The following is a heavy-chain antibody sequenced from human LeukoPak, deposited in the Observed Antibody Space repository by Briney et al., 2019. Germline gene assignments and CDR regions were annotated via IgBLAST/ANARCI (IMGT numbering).Heavy chain of an antibody. CDR2: INTNTGNP. V-gene: IGHV7-4-1*02. J-gene: IGHJ4*02. D-gene: IGHD3-16*01. CDR3: AREGAFGGVFVDY. CDR1: GYTFTGYY. Sequence: ASVKVSCKASGYTFTGYYMHWVRQAPGQGLEWMGWINTNTGNPTYAQGFTGRFVFSLDTSVSTAYLQISSLKAEDTAVYYCAREGAFGGVFVDYWGQGTLVTVSS.